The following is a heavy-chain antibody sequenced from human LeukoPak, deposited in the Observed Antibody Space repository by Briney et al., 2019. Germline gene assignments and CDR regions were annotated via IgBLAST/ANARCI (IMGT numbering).Heavy chain of an antibody. CDR3: ARGYDFWSGPQYPDY. J-gene: IGHJ4*02. Sequence: SETLSLTCTVSGGSISSGDYYWSWIRQPPGKGLEWIGYIYYSGSTYYNPSLKSRVTISVDTSKNQFSLKLSSVTAVDTAVYYCARGYDFWSGPQYPDYWGQGTLVTVSS. V-gene: IGHV4-30-4*08. CDR1: GGSISSGDYY. CDR2: IYYSGST. D-gene: IGHD3-3*01.